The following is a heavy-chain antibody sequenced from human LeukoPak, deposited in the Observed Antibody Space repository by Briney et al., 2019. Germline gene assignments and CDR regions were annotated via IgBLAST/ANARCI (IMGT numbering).Heavy chain of an antibody. Sequence: GGSLRLSCAASGFTVSSDEMSWVRQAPGKGLEWVSSISGGSTYYADSRKGRFTISRDNAKNSLYLQMNSLRAEDTAVYYCARYGKRWLQFHYYYYMDVWGKGTTVTVSS. J-gene: IGHJ6*03. CDR2: ISGGST. V-gene: IGHV3-38-3*01. CDR1: GFTVSSDE. D-gene: IGHD5-24*01. CDR3: ARYGKRWLQFHYYYYMDV.